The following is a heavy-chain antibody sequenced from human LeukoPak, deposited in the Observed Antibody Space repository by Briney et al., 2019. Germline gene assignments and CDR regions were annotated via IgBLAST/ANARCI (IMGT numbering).Heavy chain of an antibody. D-gene: IGHD6-13*01. J-gene: IGHJ6*03. V-gene: IGHV4-59*01. CDR2: IDHTGST. Sequence: PSETLSLTCSVSGDSISIYYWSWLRQPPGKGLEGIGYIDHTGSTNYNPSLNSRATISRDTAKNHFSLRLSTVTAADTAVYFCARGRVSSSTWYSTYYYYFYMDVWGKGTTVTVS. CDR3: ARGRVSSSTWYSTYYYYFYMDV. CDR1: GDSISIYY.